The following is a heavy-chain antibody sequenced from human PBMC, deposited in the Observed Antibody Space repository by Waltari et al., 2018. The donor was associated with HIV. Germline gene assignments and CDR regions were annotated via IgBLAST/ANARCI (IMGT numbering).Heavy chain of an antibody. CDR3: ARRGGEWLAHFDY. D-gene: IGHD6-19*01. J-gene: IGHJ4*02. CDR1: GYTFTGSY. V-gene: IGHV1-2*02. Sequence: QVQMVQSGPEVKKPGASVKVSCRASGYTFTGSYIYWVRQAPGQGLEWMGRINPNRGSTECIHRLQGRVIMTRDTTISTAYGELTNLTSDDTAVYFCARRGGEWLAHFDYWGQGTLVTVSS. CDR2: INPNRGST.